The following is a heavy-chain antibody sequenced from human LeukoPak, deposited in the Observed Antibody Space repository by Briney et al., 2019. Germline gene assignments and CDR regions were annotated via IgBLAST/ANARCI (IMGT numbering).Heavy chain of an antibody. J-gene: IGHJ4*02. CDR2: VIPFFGQA. V-gene: IGHV1-69*05. CDR3: ATPGGVLPFAH. D-gene: IGHD3-16*01. Sequence: SVTVSCKASGYTFNNYSINWVRQAPGQGLEWMGGVIPFFGQANYAQKFQGRVTITTDESTSTAYMELSSLTSDDTAVYYCATPGGVLPFAHWGQGTLVTVPS. CDR1: GYTFNNYS.